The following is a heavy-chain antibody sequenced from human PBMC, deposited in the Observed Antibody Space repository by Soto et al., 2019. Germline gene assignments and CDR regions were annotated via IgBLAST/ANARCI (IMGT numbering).Heavy chain of an antibody. D-gene: IGHD3-16*01. CDR2: IYYSGST. V-gene: IGHV4-30-4*01. J-gene: IGHJ6*02. CDR1: GGSISSGDYY. CDR3: ARLGVVRLRVVTTFYYYYGMDV. Sequence: QVQLQESGPGLVKPSQTLSLTCTVSGGSISSGDYYWSWIRQPPGKGLEWIGYIYYSGSTYYNPSLKSRLTLSVDRSKNQYSLKLSSVTDADTAVYYCARLGVVRLRVVTTFYYYYGMDVWGQGTTVTASS.